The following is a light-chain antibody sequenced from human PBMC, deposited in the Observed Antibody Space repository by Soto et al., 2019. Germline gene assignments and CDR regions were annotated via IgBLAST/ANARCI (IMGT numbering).Light chain of an antibody. J-gene: IGKJ5*01. CDR2: ASS. V-gene: IGKV3-20*01. CDR1: QTSGSNF. CDR3: QLYGISPQ. Sequence: EIVLTQSPGTRSLSPGERATLSFKTSQTSGSNFLAWYQHKPGQAPRLLIYASSNRATGIPDRFSGSASGPDFTLTINRLEPEDFAVYYCQLYGISPQFGQGTRLEIK.